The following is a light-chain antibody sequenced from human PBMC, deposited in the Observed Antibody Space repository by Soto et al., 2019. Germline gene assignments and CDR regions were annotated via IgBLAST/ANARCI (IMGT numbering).Light chain of an antibody. Sequence: DIQMTQSPSTLSASVGDRVTNTCRASQSISSWLAWYQQKPGKAPKLLIYKASSLESGVPSRFSGSGSGTEFTLTINGLQPDDFATYYCQQYESYITFGQGTRLEIK. J-gene: IGKJ5*01. CDR3: QQYESYIT. V-gene: IGKV1-5*03. CDR1: QSISSW. CDR2: KAS.